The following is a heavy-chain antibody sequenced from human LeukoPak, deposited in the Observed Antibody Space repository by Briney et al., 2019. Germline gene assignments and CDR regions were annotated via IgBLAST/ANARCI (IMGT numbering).Heavy chain of an antibody. D-gene: IGHD3-3*01. CDR2: ISYDGSYK. CDR3: AKVAISRGSGGYYSWFDP. V-gene: IGHV3-30*18. Sequence: GGSLRLSCAASGFTFSTYSMNWVRQTPGKGLEWVALISYDGSYKYYADSVKGRFTISRDNSNNTLYLQMNSLRAEDTAVYYCAKVAISRGSGGYYSWFDPWGQGTLVTVSS. CDR1: GFTFSTYS. J-gene: IGHJ5*02.